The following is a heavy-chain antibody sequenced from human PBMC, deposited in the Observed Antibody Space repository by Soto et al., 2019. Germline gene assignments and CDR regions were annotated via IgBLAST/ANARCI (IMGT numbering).Heavy chain of an antibody. V-gene: IGHV4-59*01. J-gene: IGHJ4*02. CDR1: GGSISSYY. D-gene: IGHD2-2*01. CDR3: ERVSSSCRVVSYFDH. Sequence: SETLSLTCTVSGGSISSYYWSWIRPPPGKGLEWIGYIYYSGSTNYNPSLKSRVTISVDTSKNQFSLKLSSVTAADTAVYYCERVSSSCRVVSYFDHWSQAPLVTVSS. CDR2: IYYSGST.